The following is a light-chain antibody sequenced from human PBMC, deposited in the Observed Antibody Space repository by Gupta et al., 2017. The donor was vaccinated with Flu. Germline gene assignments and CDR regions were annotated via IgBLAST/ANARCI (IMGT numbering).Light chain of an antibody. CDR3: QQRSDWPPMYT. CDR1: QSVRSY. Sequence: EIVLTQSPGTLSLSPGETATLSCRASQSVRSYLAWYQQKPGQAPRLLIYDASNRATGIPARFSGGGSGTDFTLTISSLEPEDFAVYYCQQRSDWPPMYTFGQGTKLELK. V-gene: IGKV3-11*01. CDR2: DAS. J-gene: IGKJ2*01.